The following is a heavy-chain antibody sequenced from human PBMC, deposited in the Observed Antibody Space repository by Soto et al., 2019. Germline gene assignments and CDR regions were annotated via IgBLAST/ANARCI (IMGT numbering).Heavy chain of an antibody. CDR2: IWYDGSNK. CDR3: ERAFRYSSGFDY. D-gene: IGHD6-19*01. J-gene: IGHJ4*02. Sequence: GGSLRLSCAASGFTFSSYGMHWVRQAPGKGLEWVAVIWYDGSNKYYADSVKGRFTISRDNSKNTLYLQMNSLRAEDTAVYYCERAFRYSSGFDYWGQGTLVTVSS. CDR1: GFTFSSYG. V-gene: IGHV3-33*01.